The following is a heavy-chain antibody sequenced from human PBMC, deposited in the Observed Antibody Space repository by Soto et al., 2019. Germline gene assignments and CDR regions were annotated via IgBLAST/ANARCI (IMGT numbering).Heavy chain of an antibody. CDR3: ARENYYGSGTYFRLDV. Sequence: QVQLQESGPGLVKPSETLSLTCTVSGDSISTYYWSWIRQPPGKGLEWIGYLYDSGSTHYNPSLKSRVTSSVDTSKNHFSLKLTSVTAADTAVYYCARENYYGSGTYFRLDVWGQGTRVTVSS. V-gene: IGHV4-59*01. J-gene: IGHJ6*02. CDR1: GDSISTYY. D-gene: IGHD3-10*01. CDR2: LYDSGST.